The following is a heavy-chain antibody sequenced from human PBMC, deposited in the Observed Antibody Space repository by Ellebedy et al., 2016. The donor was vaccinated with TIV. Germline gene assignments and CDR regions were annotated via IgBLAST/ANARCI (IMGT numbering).Heavy chain of an antibody. Sequence: GESLKISCAASGFTFSSYAMSWVRQAPGQGLEWVSGINGNGVSTAYADSVEGRFTISRDNSKDTLFLQMNSLRVEDTAVYYCASSRYHYYLGNTIFVYWGQGTLVTVSS. J-gene: IGHJ4*02. D-gene: IGHD3-10*01. V-gene: IGHV3-23*01. CDR3: ASSRYHYYLGNTIFVY. CDR2: INGNGVST. CDR1: GFTFSSYA.